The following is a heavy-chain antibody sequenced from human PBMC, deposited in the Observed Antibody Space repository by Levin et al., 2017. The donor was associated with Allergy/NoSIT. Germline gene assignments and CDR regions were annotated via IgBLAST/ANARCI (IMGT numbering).Heavy chain of an antibody. V-gene: IGHV4-59*01. CDR1: GGSISSYY. CDR3: ARGSGWLSYYYYYGMDG. CDR2: IYYSGST. D-gene: IGHD6-19*01. Sequence: PSETLSLTCTVSGGSISSYYWSWIRQPPGKGLEWIGYIYYSGSTNYNPSLMSRVTISVDTSKNQFSLKLSSVTAADTAVYYCARGSGWLSYYYYYGMDGWGQGTTVTVSS. J-gene: IGHJ6*02.